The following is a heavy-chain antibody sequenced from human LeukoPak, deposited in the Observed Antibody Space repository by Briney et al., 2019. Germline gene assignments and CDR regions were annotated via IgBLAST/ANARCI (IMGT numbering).Heavy chain of an antibody. D-gene: IGHD2-2*01. V-gene: IGHV4-39*01. Sequence: SETLSLTCIVSGGSISSSNYYWGWIRQPPGKGLEWIGSIYYSGSTYYNPSLKSRVTISVDTSKNQFSLKLSSVTAAATAVYYCARQLGYCSSTSCYADKVDYWGQGTLVTVSS. CDR3: ARQLGYCSSTSCYADKVDY. J-gene: IGHJ4*02. CDR1: GGSISSSNYY. CDR2: IYYSGST.